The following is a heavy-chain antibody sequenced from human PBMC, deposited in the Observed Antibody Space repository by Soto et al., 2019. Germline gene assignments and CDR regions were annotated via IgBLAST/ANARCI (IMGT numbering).Heavy chain of an antibody. Sequence: HLVQSGPEVKKPGASVTVSCKTSGDTFTNFGLSWVRQAPGQGLEWMGWIATYNSNKNYAQKFQGRLTLTTDTSTSTGYMELKSLEYDDTAVYYCARVLRRVVNWFDPWGQGTLVTVSS. CDR2: IATYNSNK. V-gene: IGHV1-18*01. CDR3: ARVLRRVVNWFDP. D-gene: IGHD3-10*01. CDR1: GDTFTNFG. J-gene: IGHJ5*02.